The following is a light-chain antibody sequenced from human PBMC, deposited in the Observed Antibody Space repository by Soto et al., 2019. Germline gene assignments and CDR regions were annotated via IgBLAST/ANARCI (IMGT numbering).Light chain of an antibody. J-gene: IGKJ1*01. CDR3: LQHNAFPVT. CDR1: QTISSW. Sequence: DIRMTQSPSTLSGSVGDRVTITCRASQTISSWLAWYQQKPGKAPKLLIYKASTLKSGVPSRFSGSGSGTEFTLTISSLQPEDFATYYCLQHNAFPVTFGQGTKVDMK. CDR2: KAS. V-gene: IGKV1-5*03.